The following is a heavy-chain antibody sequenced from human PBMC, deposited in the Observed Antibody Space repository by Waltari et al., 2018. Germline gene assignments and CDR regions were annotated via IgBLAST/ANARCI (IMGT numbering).Heavy chain of an antibody. CDR2: IYYSGST. Sequence: QVQLQESGPGLVKPSETLSLTCTVSGGSISSYYWSWIRQPPGKGLEWIGYIYYSGSTNYNPSRKSRVTISVDTSKNQFSLKLSSVTTADTAVYYCARDRGGSSPAFFDYWGQGTLVTVSS. J-gene: IGHJ4*02. V-gene: IGHV4-59*01. CDR3: ARDRGGSSPAFFDY. CDR1: GGSISSYY. D-gene: IGHD1-26*01.